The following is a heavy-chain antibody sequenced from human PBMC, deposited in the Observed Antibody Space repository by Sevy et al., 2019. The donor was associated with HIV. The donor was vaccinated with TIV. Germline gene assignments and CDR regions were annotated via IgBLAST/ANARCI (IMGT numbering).Heavy chain of an antibody. J-gene: IGHJ6*02. CDR1: GGSITSSGHY. CDR2: VYYVGNS. D-gene: IGHD2-21*01. Sequence: SETLSLTCTVSGGSITSSGHYWGWIRQSPGKGLEWIGAVYYVGNSYANPSLTSRVTISADTSKNLFSLSLTSLTAADRAIYYCARVAGGENYDYGIDVWGLGTSVTVSS. CDR3: ARVAGGENYDYGIDV. V-gene: IGHV4-39*01.